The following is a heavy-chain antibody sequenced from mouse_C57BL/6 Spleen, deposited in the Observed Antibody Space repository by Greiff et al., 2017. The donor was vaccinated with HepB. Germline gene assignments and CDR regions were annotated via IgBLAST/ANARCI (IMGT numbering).Heavy chain of an antibody. CDR1: GFSLTSYG. D-gene: IGHD2-1*01. CDR2: IWRGGST. Sequence: VQLQQSGPGLVQPSQSLSITCTVSGFSLTSYGLHWVRQSPGKGLEWLGVIWRGGSTDYNAAFMSRLSITKDNSKSQVFFKMNSLQADDTAIYYCAKEGGNYVVYAMDYWGQGTSVTVSS. CDR3: AKEGGNYVVYAMDY. V-gene: IGHV2-5*01. J-gene: IGHJ4*01.